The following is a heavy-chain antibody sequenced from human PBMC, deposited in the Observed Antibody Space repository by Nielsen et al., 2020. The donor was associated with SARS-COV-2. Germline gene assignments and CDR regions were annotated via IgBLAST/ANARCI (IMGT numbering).Heavy chain of an antibody. CDR3: AKVERVYSGDYL. CDR1: GFTFSSYA. D-gene: IGHD3-22*01. Sequence: GESLKISCAASGFTFSSYAMSWIRQAPGKGLEWVSVISGGGGSTYYADSVKGRFTISRDNSKNTLYLQMNSLRAEDTAVYYCAKVERVYSGDYLWGQGTLVTVSS. CDR2: ISGGGGST. V-gene: IGHV3-23*01. J-gene: IGHJ4*02.